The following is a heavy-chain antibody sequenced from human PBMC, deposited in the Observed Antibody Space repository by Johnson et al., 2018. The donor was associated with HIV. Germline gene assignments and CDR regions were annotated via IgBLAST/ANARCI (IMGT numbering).Heavy chain of an antibody. D-gene: IGHD5-18*01. CDR2: IHSDGSGT. CDR1: GFTFSSYW. J-gene: IGHJ3*02. Sequence: VQLVESGGGVVQPGRSLRLSCAASGFTFSSYWMHWVRQAPGKGLVWVSRIHSDGSGTSHADSVKGRFTISRDNAKNTRYLQMNSLRGEDPAVYYCARGRGYIAPKLSGGAAFDIWGQGTMVTVSS. V-gene: IGHV3-74*02. CDR3: ARGRGYIAPKLSGGAAFDI.